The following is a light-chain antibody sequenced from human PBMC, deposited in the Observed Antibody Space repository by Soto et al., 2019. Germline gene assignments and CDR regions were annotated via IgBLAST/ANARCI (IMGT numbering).Light chain of an antibody. CDR3: MQGTYLRT. CDR2: KVS. CDR1: QSLVHSDGNTY. Sequence: DIVMTQSPLSLPVTLGQPSSMSFSSSQSLVHSDGNTYLNWFQQRPGQSPRRLIYKVSNRDSGVPDRFSGSGSGTDFTLKISRVEAEDVGVYYCMQGTYLRTFGQGTKV. J-gene: IGKJ1*01. V-gene: IGKV2-30*02.